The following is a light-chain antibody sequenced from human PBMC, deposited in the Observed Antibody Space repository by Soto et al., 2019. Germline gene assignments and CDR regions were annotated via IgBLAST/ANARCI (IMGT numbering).Light chain of an antibody. CDR2: GNT. CDR3: QSYDSSLSGYV. Sequence: QSVLTQPPSVSGAPGQRVTISCTGSSSNIGAGYDVHWYQQLPGTAPKLLIYGNTNRPSGVPDRFPGSKSGTSASLAITGLQAEDEADYYCQSYDSSLSGYVFGTGTKLPVL. V-gene: IGLV1-40*01. CDR1: SSNIGAGYD. J-gene: IGLJ1*01.